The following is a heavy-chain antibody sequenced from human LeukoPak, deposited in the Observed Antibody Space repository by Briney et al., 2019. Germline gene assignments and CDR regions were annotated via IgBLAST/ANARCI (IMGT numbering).Heavy chain of an antibody. V-gene: IGHV3-48*01. CDR2: ISSSSSTI. D-gene: IGHD3-3*01. Sequence: GGSLRLSCAASGFTFSSYSINWVRQAPGKGLEWVSYISSSSSTIYYAASVKGRFTISRDNAKNSLYLQMNSLRAEDTAVYYCARGTLYDFWSGYSAFDIWGQGTMVTVSS. CDR3: ARGTLYDFWSGYSAFDI. CDR1: GFTFSSYS. J-gene: IGHJ3*02.